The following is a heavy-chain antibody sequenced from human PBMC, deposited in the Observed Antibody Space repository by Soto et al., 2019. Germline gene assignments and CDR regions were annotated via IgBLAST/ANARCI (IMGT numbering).Heavy chain of an antibody. V-gene: IGHV1-46*01. D-gene: IGHD4-17*01. J-gene: IGHJ4*02. CDR1: GYTFTNYY. Sequence: ASVKVSCKASGYTFTNYYIHWVRQAPGQGLEWMGIINPSGGAASYAQRFQGRVTMTRDTSTSTVYMELNSLRSEDTAVYYCARDRSYGNFFDYWGQGTLVTVPQ. CDR3: ARDRSYGNFFDY. CDR2: INPSGGAA.